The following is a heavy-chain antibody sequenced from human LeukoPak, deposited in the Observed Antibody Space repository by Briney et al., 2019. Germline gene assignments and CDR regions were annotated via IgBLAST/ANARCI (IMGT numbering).Heavy chain of an antibody. CDR1: GFTFSSYS. CDR2: ISSSSSYI. D-gene: IGHD5-24*01. CDR3: ARSRDGYNQRFDY. Sequence: PGGSLRLSCAASGFTFSSYSMNWVRQAPGKGLEWVSSISSSSSYIYYADSVKGRFTISRDNAKNSLYLQMNSLRAEDTAVYYCARSRDGYNQRFDYWGQGTLVTVSS. J-gene: IGHJ4*02. V-gene: IGHV3-21*01.